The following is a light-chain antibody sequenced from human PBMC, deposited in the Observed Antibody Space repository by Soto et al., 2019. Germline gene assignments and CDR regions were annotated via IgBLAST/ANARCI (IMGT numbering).Light chain of an antibody. J-gene: IGKJ2*01. CDR1: QSVSSY. CDR2: DAS. V-gene: IGKV3-11*01. CDR3: QQRSNWPPYT. Sequence: EIVLTQSPATLSLSPGERATLSCRASQSVSSYLAWYQQKPGQAPRLLIYDASNRATGIPARFSGRGSGTDFPLTISSLEPEDFAVYYCQQRSNWPPYTVGQGTKLEIK.